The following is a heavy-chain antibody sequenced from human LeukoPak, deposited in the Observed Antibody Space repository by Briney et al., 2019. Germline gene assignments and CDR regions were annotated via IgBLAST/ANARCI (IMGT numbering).Heavy chain of an antibody. CDR1: GGTFSSYA. Sequence: SVKVSCKASGGTFSSYAISWVRQAPGQGLEWMGGIIPIFGTANYAQKFQGRVTITADESTSTAYMELSSLRSEDTAVYYCARARLLWFGELPLYFDYWAREPWSPSPQ. V-gene: IGHV1-69*13. D-gene: IGHD3-10*01. J-gene: IGHJ4*02. CDR3: ARARLLWFGELPLYFDY. CDR2: IIPIFGTA.